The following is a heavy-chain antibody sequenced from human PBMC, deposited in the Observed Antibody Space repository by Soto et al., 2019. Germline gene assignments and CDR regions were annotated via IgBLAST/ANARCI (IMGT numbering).Heavy chain of an antibody. J-gene: IGHJ4*02. D-gene: IGHD1-26*01. V-gene: IGHV3-23*01. CDR2: VSPSGSS. CDR3: ARSGSYSWLPY. Sequence: GGSLRLSCAASGFTFSSYALSWVRQAPGKGLEWVSSVSPSGSSYYADSVRGRFTISRDNSKNTLYLQMNSLKAEDSALYYCARSGSYSWLPYWGQGTLVTV. CDR1: GFTFSSYA.